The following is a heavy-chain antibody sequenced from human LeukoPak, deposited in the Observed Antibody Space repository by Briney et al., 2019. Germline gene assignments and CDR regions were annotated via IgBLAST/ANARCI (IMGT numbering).Heavy chain of an antibody. CDR3: ARENTMIRGVPRGFDI. V-gene: IGHV3-48*01. J-gene: IGHJ3*02. CDR1: GFTFSSYS. CDR2: ITTTSKTK. Sequence: GGSLRLSCAASGFTFSSYSMNWVRQAPGKGLEWVSYITTTSKTKLYTDSVRGRFTISRDNSKNTLYLQMNSLRAEDTAVYYCARENTMIRGVPRGFDIWGQGTMVTVSS. D-gene: IGHD3-10*01.